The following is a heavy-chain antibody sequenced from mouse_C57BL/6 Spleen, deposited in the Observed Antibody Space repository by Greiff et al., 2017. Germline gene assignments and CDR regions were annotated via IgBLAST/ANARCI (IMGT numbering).Heavy chain of an antibody. V-gene: IGHV6-6*01. J-gene: IGHJ4*01. D-gene: IGHD2-3*01. CDR1: GFSFRDAW. Sequence: EVQLVESGGGLVPPGGSMKLSCAASGFSFRDAWMDWVRPPPEKGLEWVAEIRNKANNHATYYAESVQGRFTISRDDSKRCVYLQMNSLRAEDTGIYYCTSWLLGAMDYWGQGTSVTVSS. CDR3: TSWLLGAMDY. CDR2: IRNKANNHAT.